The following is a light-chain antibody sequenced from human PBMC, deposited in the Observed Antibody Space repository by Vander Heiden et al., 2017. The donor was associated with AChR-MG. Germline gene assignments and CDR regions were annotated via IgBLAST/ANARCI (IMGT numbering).Light chain of an antibody. CDR2: GAS. CDR3: QQYVSSPYT. J-gene: IGKJ2*01. V-gene: IGKV3-20*01. Sequence: EIVLTQSPGTLSLSPGERATLSCRASQSVSSSYLAWYQQNPGQPPRLLIYGASSRATGIPDRFSGSGSGTDFTLTISRLEPEDFAVYYCQQYVSSPYTFGQGTKLEI. CDR1: QSVSSSY.